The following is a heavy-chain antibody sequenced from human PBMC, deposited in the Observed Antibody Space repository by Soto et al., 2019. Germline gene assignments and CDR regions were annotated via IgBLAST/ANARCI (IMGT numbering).Heavy chain of an antibody. Sequence: GGSLRLSCAAFGFDFNKYAMTWVRQAPGKGLQWVSSITSNGDSTYYADSVKGRFTTSRDNSKNTLYLQMNSLRADDTAVFYCAKDSPSYTTSPFYFDSWGQGTLVTV. CDR1: GFDFNKYA. V-gene: IGHV3-23*01. CDR2: ITSNGDST. D-gene: IGHD2-2*02. J-gene: IGHJ4*02. CDR3: AKDSPSYTTSPFYFDS.